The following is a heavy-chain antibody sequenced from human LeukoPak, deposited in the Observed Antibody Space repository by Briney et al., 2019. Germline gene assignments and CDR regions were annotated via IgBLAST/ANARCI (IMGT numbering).Heavy chain of an antibody. CDR1: GYTFTSYY. Sequence: GASVEVSCKASGYTFTSYYMHWVRQAPGQGLEWMGIINPSGGSTSYAQKFQGRVTMTRDTSTSTVYMELSSLRSEDTAVYYCARDSGLGGFDYWGQGTLVTVSS. CDR2: INPSGGST. V-gene: IGHV1-46*01. CDR3: ARDSGLGGFDY. D-gene: IGHD3-16*01. J-gene: IGHJ4*02.